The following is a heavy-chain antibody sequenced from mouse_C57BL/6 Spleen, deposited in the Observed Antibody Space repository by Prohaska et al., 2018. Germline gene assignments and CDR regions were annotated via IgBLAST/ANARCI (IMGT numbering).Heavy chain of an antibody. Sequence: QVQLKVSGPGLVAPSQSLSITCTVSGFSLTSYAISWVRQPSAKGLECLGVIWTGGGTNYNSARKSRVSISKYNSKSQVFLKMNSVQTDDTARYYCAREGTGSDFAYWGQGTLVTVSA. CDR2: IWTGGGT. D-gene: IGHD4-1*01. CDR3: AREGTGSDFAY. CDR1: GFSLTSYA. V-gene: IGHV2-9-1*01. J-gene: IGHJ3*01.